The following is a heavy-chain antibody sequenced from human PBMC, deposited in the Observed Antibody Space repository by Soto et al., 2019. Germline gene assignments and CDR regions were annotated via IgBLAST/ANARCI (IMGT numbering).Heavy chain of an antibody. CDR1: GGTFSSYA. V-gene: IGHV1-69*13. D-gene: IGHD2-2*02. J-gene: IGHJ6*02. Sequence: SVKVSCKASGGTFSSYAISWVRQAPGQGLEWMGGVIPIFGTANYAQKFQGRVTITADESTSTAYMELSSLRSEDTAVYYCARVEEGCSSTSCYTGNYYGMDVWGQGTTVTVSS. CDR2: VIPIFGTA. CDR3: ARVEEGCSSTSCYTGNYYGMDV.